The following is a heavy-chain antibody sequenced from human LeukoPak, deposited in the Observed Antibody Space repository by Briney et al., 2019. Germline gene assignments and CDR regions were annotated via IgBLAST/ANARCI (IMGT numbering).Heavy chain of an antibody. J-gene: IGHJ4*02. V-gene: IGHV3-23*01. D-gene: IGHD6-13*01. CDR3: AKDGQPGGRSWFTLYFDD. Sequence: GGSLRLSCAASGFTFSSYAMNWVRQAPGKGLEWVSAISGSGGSTYYADSVKGRFIISRDNSKNTLYLQMNSLRPEDTAVYYCAKDGQPGGRSWFTLYFDDWGQGTLVTVSS. CDR1: GFTFSSYA. CDR2: ISGSGGST.